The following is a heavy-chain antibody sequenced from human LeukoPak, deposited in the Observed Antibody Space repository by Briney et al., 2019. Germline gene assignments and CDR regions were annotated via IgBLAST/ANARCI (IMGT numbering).Heavy chain of an antibody. CDR1: GFTFSGSA. J-gene: IGHJ6*02. CDR2: IRTKANSDAT. D-gene: IGHD3-10*01. CDR3: TRQGSIRGVIIYGMDV. V-gene: IGHV3-73*01. Sequence: PGGSPKLSCAASGFTFSGSAMHWVRQASGKGLEWVGRIRTKANSDATAYGASVKGRFTISRDDSKNTAYLQMNSLKTEDTAVYYCTRQGSIRGVIIYGMDVWGQGTTVTVSS.